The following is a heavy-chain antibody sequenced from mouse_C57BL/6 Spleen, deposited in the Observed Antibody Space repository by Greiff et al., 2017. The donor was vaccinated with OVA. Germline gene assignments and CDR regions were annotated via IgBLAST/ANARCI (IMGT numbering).Heavy chain of an antibody. CDR1: GFTFSNYW. CDR3: TGEDWENYAMDY. D-gene: IGHD4-1*01. Sequence: EVKLMESGGGLVQPGGSMKLSCVASGFTFSNYWMNWVRQSPEKGLEWVAQIRLKSDNYATHYAESVKGRFTISRDDSKSSVYLQMNNLRAEDTGIYYCTGEDWENYAMDYWGQGTSVTVSS. V-gene: IGHV6-3*01. CDR2: IRLKSDNYAT. J-gene: IGHJ4*01.